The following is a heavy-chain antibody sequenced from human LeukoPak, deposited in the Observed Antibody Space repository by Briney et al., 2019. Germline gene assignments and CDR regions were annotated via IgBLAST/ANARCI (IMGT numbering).Heavy chain of an antibody. CDR3: AREHCSSTSCYGIDY. CDR2: INPNSGGT. CDR1: GYTFTSYY. Sequence: GASVKVSCKASGYTFTSYYMHWVRQAPGQGLEWMGWINPNSGGTNYAQKFQGRVTMTRDTSISTAYMELSRLRSDDTAVYYCAREHCSSTSCYGIDYWGQGTLVTVSS. V-gene: IGHV1-2*02. D-gene: IGHD2-2*01. J-gene: IGHJ4*02.